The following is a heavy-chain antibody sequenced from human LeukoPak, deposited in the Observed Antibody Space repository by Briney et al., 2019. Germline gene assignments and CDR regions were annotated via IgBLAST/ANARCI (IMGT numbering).Heavy chain of an antibody. CDR2: IIPIFGTA. V-gene: IGHV1-69*13. CDR1: GGTFSSYA. CDR3: ALIYYDSSGYYHGEDLGAFDI. Sequence: EASVKVSCKASGGTFSSYAISWVRQAPGQGLEWMGGIIPIFGTANYAQKFQGRVTITADESTSTAYMELSSLRSEDTAVYYCALIYYDSSGYYHGEDLGAFDIWGQGTMVTVSS. J-gene: IGHJ3*02. D-gene: IGHD3-22*01.